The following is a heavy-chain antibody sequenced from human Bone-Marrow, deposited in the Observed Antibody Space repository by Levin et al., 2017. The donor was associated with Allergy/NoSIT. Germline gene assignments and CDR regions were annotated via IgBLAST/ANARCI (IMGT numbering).Heavy chain of an antibody. V-gene: IGHV7-4-1*02. CDR2: INTNTGNP. CDR1: GYTFKNYA. J-gene: IGHJ6*03. CDR3: AVNYAYFYMDI. Sequence: ASVKVSCKASGYTFKNYALNWVRQAPGQGLEWMGQINTNTGNPTYAPGFTGRFVFSLDTAVSTAFLQINNLETEDTAVYYCAVNYAYFYMDIWGKGTTVAVSS. D-gene: IGHD5-24*01.